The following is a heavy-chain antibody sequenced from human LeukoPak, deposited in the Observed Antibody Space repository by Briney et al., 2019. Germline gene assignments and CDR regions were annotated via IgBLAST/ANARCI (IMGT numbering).Heavy chain of an antibody. D-gene: IGHD2-2*01. Sequence: ASVKVSCKASGYTFTSYDINWVRQATGQGLEWMGWMNPNSGNTGYAQKFQGRVTMTRNTSISTAYMELSSLRSEYTAVYYCARDVGYCSSTSCQREFDYWGQGTLVTVSS. CDR1: GYTFTSYD. V-gene: IGHV1-8*01. J-gene: IGHJ4*02. CDR2: MNPNSGNT. CDR3: ARDVGYCSSTSCQREFDY.